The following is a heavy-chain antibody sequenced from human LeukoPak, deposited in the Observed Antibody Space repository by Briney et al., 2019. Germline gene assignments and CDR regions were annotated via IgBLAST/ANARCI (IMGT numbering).Heavy chain of an antibody. V-gene: IGHV3-21*04. CDR3: ARDVMITFGGVIVTYFDY. CDR2: ISSSSSYI. Sequence: GGSLRLSCAASGFTFSSYSMNWVRQAPGKGLEWVSSISSSSSYIYYADSVKGRFTISRDNAKNSLYLQMNSLRAEDTAVYYCARDVMITFGGVIVTYFDYWGQGTLVTVSS. D-gene: IGHD3-16*02. CDR1: GFTFSSYS. J-gene: IGHJ4*02.